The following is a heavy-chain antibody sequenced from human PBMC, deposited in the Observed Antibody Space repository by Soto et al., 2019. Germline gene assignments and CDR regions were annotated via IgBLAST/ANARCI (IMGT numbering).Heavy chain of an antibody. CDR3: ARHRLTGRHLDE. V-gene: IGHV4-31*02. Sequence: SETLSLTCTVSGGSISSGGYYWSWIRQHPGKGLEWIGYIYYSGSTYYNPSLKSRVTISVDTSKNQFSLKLSSVTAADTAVYYWARHRLTGRHLDEWGQGTLVTVSS. CDR1: GGSISSGGYY. D-gene: IGHD1-20*01. CDR2: IYYSGST. J-gene: IGHJ4*02.